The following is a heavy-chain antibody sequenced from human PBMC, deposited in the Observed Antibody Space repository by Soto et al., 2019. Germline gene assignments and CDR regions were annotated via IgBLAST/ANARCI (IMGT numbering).Heavy chain of an antibody. Sequence: GGSLRLSCTASGFTFTSYGMGWVRQAPGKGLQWVSTIRGDGGQTHYTDSVRGRFSISRDNSKNTVYLQMDSLRAEDTAMYFCARDVGLDSDDFFAYWGQGTQVTVSS. J-gene: IGHJ4*02. CDR1: GFTFTSYG. CDR2: IRGDGGQT. D-gene: IGHD3-9*01. V-gene: IGHV3-23*01. CDR3: ARDVGLDSDDFFAY.